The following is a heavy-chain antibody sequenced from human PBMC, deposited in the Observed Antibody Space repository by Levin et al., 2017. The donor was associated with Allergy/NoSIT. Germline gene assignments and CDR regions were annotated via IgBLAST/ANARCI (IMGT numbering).Heavy chain of an antibody. CDR2: INQDGTEI. CDR1: IFNFRGYW. J-gene: IGHJ5*02. Sequence: SCAASIFNFRGYWMTWVRQAPGQGLEWVANINQDGTEIYYVDSVRGRFTISRDNAKNSVSLQMNDLRAEDTAVYYCARDGLPTNRPYGANWFDLWGQGTLVSV. D-gene: IGHD2-8*01. V-gene: IGHV3-7*03. CDR3: ARDGLPTNRPYGANWFDL.